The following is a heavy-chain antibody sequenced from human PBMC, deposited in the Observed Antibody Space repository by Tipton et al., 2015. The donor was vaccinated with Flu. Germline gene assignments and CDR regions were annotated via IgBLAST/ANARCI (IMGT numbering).Heavy chain of an antibody. V-gene: IGHV3-23*01. CDR2: ISASGGNT. CDR1: GFKFSNFA. D-gene: IGHD4-17*01. Sequence: GSLRLSCAASGFKFSNFALCWVRQVPGKGLEWISAISASGGNTYYADSVKGRFTISRDNSKNTLYLQMNSLRDDDTALYYRAKLWEDGGDYGQKFWGQGSLVTVSS. CDR3: AKLWEDGGDYGQKF. J-gene: IGHJ4*02.